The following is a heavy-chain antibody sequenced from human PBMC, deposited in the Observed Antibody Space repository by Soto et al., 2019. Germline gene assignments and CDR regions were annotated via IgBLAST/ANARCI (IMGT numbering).Heavy chain of an antibody. J-gene: IGHJ6*02. CDR1: GFAFSRYW. CDR2: INTGGSAT. V-gene: IGHV3-74*01. D-gene: IGHD1-26*01. CDR3: VRDSYSGTPGVYYGMDV. Sequence: GGSLRLSCAASGFAFSRYWMHWVRHAPGKGLVWVSRINTGGSATANADSVRGRFTISRDNAKNTLYLQMNSLRAEDTAVYYCVRDSYSGTPGVYYGMDVWGQGTTVTVSS.